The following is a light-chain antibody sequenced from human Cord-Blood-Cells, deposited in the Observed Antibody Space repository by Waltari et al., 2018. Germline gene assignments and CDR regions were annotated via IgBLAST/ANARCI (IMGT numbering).Light chain of an antibody. CDR2: GKN. Sequence: SSELTQDPAVSVALGQTVRITCQGDSLRSYYASWYKQKPEQAPVLVIYGKNNRPSGLPDRFSGSSSGNTASLTITGAQAEDEADYYCNSRDSSGNHYVFGTGTKVTVL. J-gene: IGLJ1*01. V-gene: IGLV3-19*01. CDR1: SLRSYY. CDR3: NSRDSSGNHYV.